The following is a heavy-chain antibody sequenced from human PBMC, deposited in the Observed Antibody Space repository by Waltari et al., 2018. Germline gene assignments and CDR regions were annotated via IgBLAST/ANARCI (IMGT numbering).Heavy chain of an antibody. CDR1: GFTFSSYA. D-gene: IGHD3-10*01. CDR2: LSGSGGRT. V-gene: IGHV3-23*04. J-gene: IGHJ3*01. Sequence: EVQLVESGGGLVQPGGSLRLSCAASGFTFSSYAMSWVRQAPGKGLEWVSGLSGSGGRTDYADSVKGRFSMSRDNSKDTLYLEMNSLRVEDTAVYYCAKESGASGYYGSGDAFDVWGQGVMVTVSS. CDR3: AKESGASGYYGSGDAFDV.